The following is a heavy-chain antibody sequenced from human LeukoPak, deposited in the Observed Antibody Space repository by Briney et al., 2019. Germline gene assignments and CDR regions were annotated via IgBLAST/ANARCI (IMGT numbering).Heavy chain of an antibody. J-gene: IGHJ4*02. CDR3: ARDNRFYSPFDY. V-gene: IGHV1-3*01. CDR2: INAGNGNT. D-gene: IGHD2-21*01. Sequence: ASVKVSCKASGYTFTTYAIHWVRLAPGQRLKWMGWINAGNGNTKYSQKFQGRVTITRDTSASTAYMELSSLGSEDTAVYYCARDNRFYSPFDYWGQGTLVTVSS. CDR1: GYTFTTYA.